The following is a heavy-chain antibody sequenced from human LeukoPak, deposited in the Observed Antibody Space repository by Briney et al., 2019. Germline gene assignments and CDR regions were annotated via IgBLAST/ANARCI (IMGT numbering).Heavy chain of an antibody. CDR1: GYSFTRNW. CDR3: ARRVVNNRNWYFNL. Sequence: GESLQISCKGSGYSFTRNWIGWVRQLPGKGLEWMGIIYPGDSDTRYSPSFQGQVTISADKSINTAYLQWSSLKASDTAMYYCARRVVNNRNWYFNLWGRGTLVTVSS. J-gene: IGHJ2*01. D-gene: IGHD4-23*01. V-gene: IGHV5-51*01. CDR2: IYPGDSDT.